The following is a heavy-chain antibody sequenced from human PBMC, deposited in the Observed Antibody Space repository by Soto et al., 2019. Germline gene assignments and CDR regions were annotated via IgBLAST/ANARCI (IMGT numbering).Heavy chain of an antibody. D-gene: IGHD2-2*01. CDR3: AKHSAAKASDI. CDR2: ISTSGGST. V-gene: IGHV3-23*01. Sequence: EVQLLESGGDLVQPGGSLRLSCAASGFTFSTYAMSWVRQAPGKGLEWVSAISTSGGSTYYADSVKGRFTFSRDNSKNTLYLQMNSLRAEDTALYYCAKHSAAKASDIWGRGTMVTVSS. CDR1: GFTFSTYA. J-gene: IGHJ3*02.